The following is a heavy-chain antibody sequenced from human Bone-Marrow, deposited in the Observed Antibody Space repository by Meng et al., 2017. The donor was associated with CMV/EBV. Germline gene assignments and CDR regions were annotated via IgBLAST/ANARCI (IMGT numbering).Heavy chain of an antibody. V-gene: IGHV4-39*01. CDR2: IYYSGST. J-gene: IGHJ4*02. D-gene: IGHD3-16*01. CDR1: GGSISSSSYY. CDR3: ALTAPGEGFDH. Sequence: SETLSLTCTVSGGSISSSSYYWGWIRQPPGKGLEWIGSIYYSGSTYYNPSLKSRVTISVDTSKNQFSLKLSSVTAADTAVYYCALTAPGEGFDHWGPGTLVTVSS.